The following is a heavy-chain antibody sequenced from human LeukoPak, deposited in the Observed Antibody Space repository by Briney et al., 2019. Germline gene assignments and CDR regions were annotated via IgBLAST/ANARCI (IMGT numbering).Heavy chain of an antibody. D-gene: IGHD3-9*01. V-gene: IGHV3-9*01. J-gene: IGHJ6*02. Sequence: GRSLRLSCAASGFTFDDYAMHWVRQAPGKGLEWVSGISWNSGSIVYADSVKGRFTISRDNAKNSLYLQMNSLRAEDTALYYCAKAGDYDILTGYYRAYYYYGMDVWGQGTTVTVSS. CDR2: ISWNSGSI. CDR3: AKAGDYDILTGYYRAYYYYGMDV. CDR1: GFTFDDYA.